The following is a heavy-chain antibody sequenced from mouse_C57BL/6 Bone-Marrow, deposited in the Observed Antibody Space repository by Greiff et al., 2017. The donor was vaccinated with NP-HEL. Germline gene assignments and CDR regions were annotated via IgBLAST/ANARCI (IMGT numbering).Heavy chain of an antibody. CDR2: ISSGGDYI. J-gene: IGHJ1*03. CDR3: TRDRHGSSYQWYFDV. V-gene: IGHV5-9-1*02. CDR1: GFTFSSYA. Sequence: EVKLVESGEGLVKPGGSLKLSCAASGFTFSSYAMSWVRQTPEKRLEWVAYISSGGDYIYYADTVKGRFTISRDNARNTLYLQMSSLKSEDTAMYYCTRDRHGSSYQWYFDVWGTGTTVTVSS. D-gene: IGHD1-1*01.